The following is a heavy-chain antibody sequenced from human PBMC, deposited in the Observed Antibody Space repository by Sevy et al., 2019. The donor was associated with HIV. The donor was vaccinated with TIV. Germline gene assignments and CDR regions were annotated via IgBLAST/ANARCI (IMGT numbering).Heavy chain of an antibody. CDR2: INGLGGST. J-gene: IGHJ4*02. D-gene: IGHD6-6*01. V-gene: IGHV3-23*01. CDR3: GGPSPSIADAASAFYDN. CDR1: GYSFSSYA. Sequence: GGSLRLSCVVSGYSFSSYAISWVRQAPGKGLEWVSTINGLGGSTYYAHSVKGRLTISRDNPKNTLFLQMINLRVDDTAIYCCGGPSPSIADAASAFYDNWGQGTLVTVSS.